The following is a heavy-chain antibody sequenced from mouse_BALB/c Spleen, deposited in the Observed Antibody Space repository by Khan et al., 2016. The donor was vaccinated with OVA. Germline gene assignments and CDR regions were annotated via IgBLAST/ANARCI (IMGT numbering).Heavy chain of an antibody. CDR3: ARHRGYYGNYDWYFDV. CDR2: ISSGGSYT. D-gene: IGHD2-1*01. CDR1: GFTFSSYG. V-gene: IGHV5-6*01. J-gene: IGHJ1*01. Sequence: EVQVVESGGDLVKPGGSLKLSCAASGFTFSSYGMSWVRQTPDKRLEWVATISSGGSYTYYPDSVKGRFTISRDNAKNTLSLQKSSLKSEYTAMYYCARHRGYYGNYDWYFDVWGAGTTVTVSS.